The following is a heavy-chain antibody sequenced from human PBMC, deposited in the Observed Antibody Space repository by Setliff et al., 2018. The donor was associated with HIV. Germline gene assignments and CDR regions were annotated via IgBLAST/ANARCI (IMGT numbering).Heavy chain of an antibody. Sequence: PSETLSLTCTISGGSISSYYWSWIRQPPGKGLEWIGCIYYSGSTNYNPSLKSLVTISVDTSKNQFSLKLSSVTAADTAVYYCARNPCSGGSCPDAFDIWGQGTMVTVSS. CDR1: GGSISSYY. CDR3: ARNPCSGGSCPDAFDI. D-gene: IGHD2-15*01. CDR2: IYYSGST. J-gene: IGHJ3*02. V-gene: IGHV4-59*01.